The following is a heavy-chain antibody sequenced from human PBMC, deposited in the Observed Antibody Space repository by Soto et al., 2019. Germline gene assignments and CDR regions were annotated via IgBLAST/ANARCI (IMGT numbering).Heavy chain of an antibody. CDR2: ISSSSSYI. D-gene: IGHD1-26*01. Sequence: GWSLRLSCAASGFTFSSYSMNWVLQAPGKGLEWVSSISSSSSYIYYADSVKGRFTISRDNAKNSLYLQMNSLRAEDTAVYYCARGPRGELRSYYGMDVWGQGTTVTVSS. J-gene: IGHJ6*02. V-gene: IGHV3-21*01. CDR3: ARGPRGELRSYYGMDV. CDR1: GFTFSSYS.